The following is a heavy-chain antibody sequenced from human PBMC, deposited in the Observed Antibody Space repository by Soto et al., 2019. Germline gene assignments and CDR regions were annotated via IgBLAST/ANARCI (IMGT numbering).Heavy chain of an antibody. CDR1: GGTFSSYA. Sequence: QVPLVQSGAEVKKPGASVTVSCKASGGTFSSYAIHWVRQAPGQGLEWMGGIIPMYGPAKYAQRFQGRVTITADEFTTTVYRERTSLTSPGTAGYYCARVTSMVRGVIDNWFDPWGHGALLTVSS. D-gene: IGHD3-10*01. V-gene: IGHV1-69*01. CDR2: IIPMYGPA. J-gene: IGHJ5*02. CDR3: ARVTSMVRGVIDNWFDP.